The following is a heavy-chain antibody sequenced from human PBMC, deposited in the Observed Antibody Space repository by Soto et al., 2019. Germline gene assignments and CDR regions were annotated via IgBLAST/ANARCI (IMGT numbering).Heavy chain of an antibody. V-gene: IGHV3-48*02. Sequence: PGGSLRLSCAASGFTFSSYHMNWVRQAPGKGLEWISYISSSSSTIFYADSVKGRFTISRDNAKNSLHLQMSSLRDEDTAVYYCAREPIIRSTYCMDVRRQGPTVPAPS. D-gene: IGHD3-3*01. CDR3: AREPIIRSTYCMDV. J-gene: IGHJ6*02. CDR1: GFTFSSYH. CDR2: ISSSSSTI.